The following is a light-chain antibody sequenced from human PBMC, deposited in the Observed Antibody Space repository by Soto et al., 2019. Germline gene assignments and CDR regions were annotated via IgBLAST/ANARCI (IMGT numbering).Light chain of an antibody. CDR1: LSVSVY. CDR2: GAS. CDR3: QQRSNWPMIT. J-gene: IGKJ5*01. V-gene: IGKV3-11*01. Sequence: VLTQTPATLSLSPGESATLSCRTSLSVSVYLDWYQQKPGQAPRLLIYGASTRATGIPARFSGSGSGTEFTLTISRLEPEDFAVYYCQQRSNWPMITFGQGTLLEIK.